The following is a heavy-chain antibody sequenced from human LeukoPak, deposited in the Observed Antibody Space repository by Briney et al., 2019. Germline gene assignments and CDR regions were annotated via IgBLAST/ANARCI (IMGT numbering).Heavy chain of an antibody. D-gene: IGHD5-12*01. J-gene: IGHJ4*01. Sequence: GGSLRLSCAASGFNFIDYSMNWVRQAPGKGLEWISYIGISSGNTKYADSVKGRFTISRDKARNSLYLQMNSLRVEDTAMYYCARDHRYAFDNWGDGTLVTVSS. CDR2: IGISSGNT. CDR3: ARDHRYAFDN. CDR1: GFNFIDYS. V-gene: IGHV3-48*01.